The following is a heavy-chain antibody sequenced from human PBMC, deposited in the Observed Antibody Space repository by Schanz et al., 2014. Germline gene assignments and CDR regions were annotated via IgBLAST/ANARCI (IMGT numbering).Heavy chain of an antibody. D-gene: IGHD3-9*01. J-gene: IGHJ5*02. CDR3: AKAADWPVTRFDP. CDR2: LSEGGGGT. V-gene: IGHV3-23*01. CDR1: GFTLSNYA. Sequence: EMQLLESGGGLAQPGGSLRLSCAASGFTLSNYAMSWVRQAPGKGLEWVSALSEGGGGTHYADSVRGRFTISSDSSKNTLYRKMGSLRAEDTAVYYCAKAADWPVTRFDPWGQGTLVTVSS.